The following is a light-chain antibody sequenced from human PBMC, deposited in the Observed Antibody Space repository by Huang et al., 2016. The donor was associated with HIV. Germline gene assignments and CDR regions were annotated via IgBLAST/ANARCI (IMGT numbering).Light chain of an antibody. CDR1: QGISHS. CDR2: DTS. J-gene: IGKJ1*01. V-gene: IGKV1-NL1*01. Sequence: DIQMTQSPSSLSASVGDRVTITCRASQGISHSLAWYQQKPWKAPKLLLHDTSRLQSGVPSRFSGSGSGADYTLTITSLQPEDFASYYCQQYYSTPTFGQGTKVEIK. CDR3: QQYYSTPT.